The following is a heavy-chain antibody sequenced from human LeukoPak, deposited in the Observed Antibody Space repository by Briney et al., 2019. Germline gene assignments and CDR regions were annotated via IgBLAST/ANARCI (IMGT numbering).Heavy chain of an antibody. CDR1: GFTFSWNG. D-gene: IGHD3-16*01. J-gene: IGHJ4*02. CDR3: ATDRAWGGFDY. Sequence: PGGSLRLSCGASGFTFSWNGMHWVRQAPGKGLESVAAIWNDGNTKYYADSVKGRFTISRDNAKNTLYLQMNSLRVEDTAVYYCATDRAWGGFDYWGLGALVTVSS. CDR2: IWNDGNTK. V-gene: IGHV3-33*03.